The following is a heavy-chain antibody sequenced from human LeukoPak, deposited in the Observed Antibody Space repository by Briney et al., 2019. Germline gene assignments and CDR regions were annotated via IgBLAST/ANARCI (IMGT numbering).Heavy chain of an antibody. D-gene: IGHD3-10*01. CDR1: GGSISSSSYY. Sequence: SETLSLTCTVSGGSISSSSYYWGWIRQPPGKGLEWFGSIYYSGSTYYNPSLKSRVTISVYTSKNQFCLKLSSVTAADTAVYYCAGPRAGYYGAYYMDVWGKGTMVTVSS. V-gene: IGHV4-39*01. CDR2: IYYSGST. J-gene: IGHJ6*03. CDR3: AGPRAGYYGAYYMDV.